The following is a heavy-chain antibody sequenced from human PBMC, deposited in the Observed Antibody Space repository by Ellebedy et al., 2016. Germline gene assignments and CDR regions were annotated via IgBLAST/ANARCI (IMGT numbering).Heavy chain of an antibody. J-gene: IGHJ5*02. CDR3: ARGRYDILTGYKNWFDP. Sequence: SETLSLTXAVYGGSFSGYYWSWIRQPPGKGLEWIGEINHSGSTNYNPFLKSRVTISVDTSKNQFSLKLSSVTAADTAVYYCARGRYDILTGYKNWFDPWGQGTLVTVSS. V-gene: IGHV4-34*01. CDR2: INHSGST. CDR1: GGSFSGYY. D-gene: IGHD3-9*01.